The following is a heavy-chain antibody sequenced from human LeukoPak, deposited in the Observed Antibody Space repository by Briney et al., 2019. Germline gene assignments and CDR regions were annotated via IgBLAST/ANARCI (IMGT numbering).Heavy chain of an antibody. Sequence: PWGSLRLSCAASGFTFSSYEMNWVRQAPGKGLEWVSYISSSGSTIYYANSVKGRFTISRDNAKNPLYLQMTSLRAEDTAVYYCARDTYMVTWFDYWGQGTLVTVSS. CDR2: ISSSGSTI. J-gene: IGHJ4*02. CDR1: GFTFSSYE. D-gene: IGHD5-18*01. V-gene: IGHV3-48*03. CDR3: ARDTYMVTWFDY.